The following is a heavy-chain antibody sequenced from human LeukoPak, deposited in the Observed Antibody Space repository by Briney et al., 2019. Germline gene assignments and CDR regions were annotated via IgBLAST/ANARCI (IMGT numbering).Heavy chain of an antibody. CDR3: ARASSSWYGGFDY. CDR1: GFTFSSYS. D-gene: IGHD6-13*01. CDR2: ISSSSSYI. V-gene: IGHV3-21*01. J-gene: IGHJ4*02. Sequence: GGSPRLSCAASGFTFSSYSMNWVRQAPGKGLEWVSSISSSSSYIYYADSVKGRFTISRDNAKNSVYLQMNSLRAEDTAVYYCARASSSWYGGFDYWGQGTLVTVSS.